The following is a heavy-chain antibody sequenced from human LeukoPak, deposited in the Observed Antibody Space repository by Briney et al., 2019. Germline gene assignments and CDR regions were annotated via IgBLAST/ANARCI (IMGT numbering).Heavy chain of an antibody. Sequence: GGSLRLSCAASGFTLSTNYMSWVRQAPGKGLEWVSVIYSGGTTYYADSVKGRFTISRDNSKNTLYLQMNSLRAEDTAVYYCARDRGVAAHDYWGQGTLVTVSS. CDR3: ARDRGVAAHDY. CDR1: GFTLSTNY. J-gene: IGHJ4*02. V-gene: IGHV3-66*01. CDR2: IYSGGTT. D-gene: IGHD6-13*01.